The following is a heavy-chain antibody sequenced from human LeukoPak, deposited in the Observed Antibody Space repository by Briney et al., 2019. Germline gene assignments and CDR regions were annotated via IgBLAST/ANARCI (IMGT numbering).Heavy chain of an antibody. D-gene: IGHD3-22*01. J-gene: IGHJ1*01. CDR1: GYTFGDYG. V-gene: IGHV1-18*01. Sequence: ASVKVSCKASGYTFGDYGITWIRQAPGQGLEWMGWVSAYTGNTNYAQSLQDRVIMIADTPTDTAYMELRSLRPDDTAVYYCARDPGRGTYDTSGFHHWGQGTLVTVSS. CDR2: VSAYTGNT. CDR3: ARDPGRGTYDTSGFHH.